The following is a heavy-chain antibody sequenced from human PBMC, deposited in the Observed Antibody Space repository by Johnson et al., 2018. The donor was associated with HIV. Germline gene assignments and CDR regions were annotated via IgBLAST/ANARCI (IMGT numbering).Heavy chain of an antibody. CDR1: GFTFHDYG. Sequence: QVQLVESGGGVVRPGGSLRLSCAASGFTFHDYGMNWVRQTPGKGLEWVAVISYDGTNKYYADSVKGRFTISRDNSKNTLYLQMNSLRAEDTAVYYCAREELEPDVFDIWGQGTMVTVSS. V-gene: IGHV3-30*03. CDR3: AREELEPDVFDI. J-gene: IGHJ3*02. D-gene: IGHD1-1*01. CDR2: ISYDGTNK.